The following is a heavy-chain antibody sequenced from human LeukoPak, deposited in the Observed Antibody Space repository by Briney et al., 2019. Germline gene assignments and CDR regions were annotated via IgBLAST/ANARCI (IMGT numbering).Heavy chain of an antibody. V-gene: IGHV3-23*01. Sequence: GASLGLSCAASGFTFSSYAMSWVRQAPGRGLEWASAISGSGGSTNYADSVKGRFTISRDNSKNTLYLQMNSLRAEDTAVYYCAKPFSSGYYYGAFDYWGQGTLVTVSS. D-gene: IGHD3-22*01. CDR1: GFTFSSYA. CDR3: AKPFSSGYYYGAFDY. CDR2: ISGSGGST. J-gene: IGHJ4*02.